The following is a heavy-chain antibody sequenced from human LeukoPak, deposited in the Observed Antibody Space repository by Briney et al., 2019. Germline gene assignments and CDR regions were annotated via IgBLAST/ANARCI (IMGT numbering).Heavy chain of an antibody. CDR1: GGSFSGYY. D-gene: IGHD5-18*01. V-gene: IGHV4-34*01. CDR3: ARGGIQLWWGYFDY. J-gene: IGHJ4*02. CDR2: INHSGST. Sequence: SETLSLTCAVYGGSFSGYYWSWIRQPPVKGLEWIGEINHSGSTNYNPSLKSRVTISVDTSKNQFSLKLSSVTAADTAVYYCARGGIQLWWGYFDYWGQGTLVTVSS.